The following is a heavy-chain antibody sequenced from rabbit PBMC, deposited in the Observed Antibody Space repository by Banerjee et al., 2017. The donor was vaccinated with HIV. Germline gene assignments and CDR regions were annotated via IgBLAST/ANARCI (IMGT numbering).Heavy chain of an antibody. J-gene: IGHJ4*01. CDR2: IYNGDGST. D-gene: IGHD4-1*01. CDR1: GFDFSSDA. Sequence: QEQLVESGGDLVKPGASLTLTCKASGFDFSSDAMCWVRQAPGKGPEWIACIYNGDGSTYYASWVNGRFTISRTSSTTVALQMTSLTAADTATYFCARDLAGVIGWNFNLWGPGTLVTVS. CDR3: ARDLAGVIGWNFNL. V-gene: IGHV1S47*01.